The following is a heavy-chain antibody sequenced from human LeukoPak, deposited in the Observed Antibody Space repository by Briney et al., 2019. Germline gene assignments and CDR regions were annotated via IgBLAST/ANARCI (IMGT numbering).Heavy chain of an antibody. CDR2: IYYSGST. CDR3: ARCRSRAARGPHRPQRLPYYYYYGMDV. Sequence: SETLSLTCTVSGGSISSGGYYWSWIRQHPGKGLEWIGYIYYSGSTYYNPSLKSRVTISVDTSKNQFSLKLSSVTAADTAVYYCARCRSRAARGPHRPQRLPYYYYYGMDVWGQGTTVTVSS. V-gene: IGHV4-31*03. CDR1: GGSISSGGYY. D-gene: IGHD6-6*01. J-gene: IGHJ6*02.